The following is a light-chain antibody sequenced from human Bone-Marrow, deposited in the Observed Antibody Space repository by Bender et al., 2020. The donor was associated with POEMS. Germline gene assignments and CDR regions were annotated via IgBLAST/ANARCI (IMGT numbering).Light chain of an antibody. V-gene: IGLV2-8*01. CDR2: EVS. CDR3: SSYGGSDNLL. CDR1: SSDVGSYKY. Sequence: QSALTQPPSASGSPGQSVTISCTGTSSDVGSYKYVSWYQQHPGKAPKLIIYEVSKRPSGVPDRYSGAKSGNTAFLTVSGLQAEDEADYYCSSYGGSDNLLFGGGTKLTVL. J-gene: IGLJ2*01.